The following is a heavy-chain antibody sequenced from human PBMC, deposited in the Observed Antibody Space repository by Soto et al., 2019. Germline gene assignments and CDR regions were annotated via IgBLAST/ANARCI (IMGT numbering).Heavy chain of an antibody. V-gene: IGHV4-31*03. CDR1: GASVSSGGYY. J-gene: IGHJ4*02. CDR2: IYNSGLI. Sequence: PSETLSLTCTVSGASVSSGGYYWSWIRQHPEKGLEWIGYIYNSGLISYNPSLKSRIVVSRDTSRNQLSLKVTSVTAADTAVYFCERYRRGAVATFDLWGQGTPVTVSS. D-gene: IGHD2-15*01. CDR3: ERYRRGAVATFDL.